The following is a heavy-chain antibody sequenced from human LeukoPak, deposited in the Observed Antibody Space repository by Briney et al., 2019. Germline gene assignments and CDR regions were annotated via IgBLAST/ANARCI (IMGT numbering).Heavy chain of an antibody. CDR2: IYSGGST. V-gene: IGHV3-53*01. CDR3: ARGGPHGSGSPFDY. J-gene: IGHJ4*02. Sequence: GGSLRLSCAASGFTVSSNYMSWVRQAPGKGLEWVSVIYSGGSTYYADSVKGRFTISRDNSKNTLYLQMNSLRAEDTAVYYCARGGPHGSGSPFDYWGQGALVTVSS. CDR1: GFTVSSNY. D-gene: IGHD3-10*01.